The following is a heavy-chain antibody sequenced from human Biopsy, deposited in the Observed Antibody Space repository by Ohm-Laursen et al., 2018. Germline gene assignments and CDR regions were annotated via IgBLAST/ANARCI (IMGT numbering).Heavy chain of an antibody. Sequence: TLSLTWTVSGDSISSYYWSWIRQPPGKGLQWIGYVYYTGSTDYNPSLQSRVTISVDTSKNHFSLRLRSVTPADMAIYYCARDRGYYSDRTVPGYFDLWGRGTLVTVSS. CDR2: VYYTGST. V-gene: IGHV4-59*01. D-gene: IGHD3-22*01. CDR1: GDSISSYY. CDR3: ARDRGYYSDRTVPGYFDL. J-gene: IGHJ2*01.